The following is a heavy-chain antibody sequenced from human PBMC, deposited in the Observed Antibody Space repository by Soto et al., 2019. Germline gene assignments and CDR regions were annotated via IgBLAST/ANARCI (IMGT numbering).Heavy chain of an antibody. CDR3: ARGGSSSDNGMDV. Sequence: EVQLVESGGGLVQPGGSLRLSCAASGFSFSTYSMNWVRQAPGKGLEWVSYISSRSYTIYYVDSVKGRFTISRDNAKNSLYLQMNGLRGEDTAVYYCARGGSSSDNGMDVWGQGTTVTVSS. CDR2: ISSRSYTI. D-gene: IGHD6-6*01. CDR1: GFSFSTYS. V-gene: IGHV3-48*01. J-gene: IGHJ6*02.